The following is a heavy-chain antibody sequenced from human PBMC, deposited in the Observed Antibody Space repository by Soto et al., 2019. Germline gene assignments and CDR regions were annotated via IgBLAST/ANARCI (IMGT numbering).Heavy chain of an antibody. J-gene: IGHJ5*02. Sequence: QVQLVQSGSEVKMPGSSVKVSCKTSGGTFSRHAINWVLQAPGQGLEWMGGIIPLFGTTNYAQKFKGRVTTSADESTSTAYMELSSLTSEDAAVYYCARAAIHGSSWDFWFGPWGQGTLVTVSS. CDR3: ARAAIHGSSWDFWFGP. V-gene: IGHV1-69*01. CDR2: IIPLFGTT. CDR1: GGTFSRHA. D-gene: IGHD6-13*01.